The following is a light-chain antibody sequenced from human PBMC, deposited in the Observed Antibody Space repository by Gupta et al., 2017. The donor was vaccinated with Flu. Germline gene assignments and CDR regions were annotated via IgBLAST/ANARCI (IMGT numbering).Light chain of an antibody. J-gene: IGKJ1*01. CDR3: RQGSHWPWA. CDR1: QSLVYSDGNTY. CDR2: LVS. Sequence: GQPASISCRSSQSLVYSDGNTYLHWIHQRPGQSPRRLIYLVSHRESGVPDRFSGSGSGTDFTLRISRVEAEDVGVYYCRQGSHWPWAFGQGTKVEIK. V-gene: IGKV2-30*01.